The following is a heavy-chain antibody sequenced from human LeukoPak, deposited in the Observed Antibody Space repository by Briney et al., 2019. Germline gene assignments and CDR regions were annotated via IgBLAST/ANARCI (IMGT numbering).Heavy chain of an antibody. CDR1: GGSISSYY. V-gene: IGHV4-4*07. J-gene: IGHJ4*02. Sequence: SETLSLTCTISGGSISSYYWSWIRQRAGKGLEWIGRIYTSGSTNYNPSLKSRVTMSVDTSKNQFSLKLSSVTAADTAVYYCARARKVIAWGYYYFDYWGQGTLVTVSS. D-gene: IGHD3-16*02. CDR3: ARARKVIAWGYYYFDY. CDR2: IYTSGST.